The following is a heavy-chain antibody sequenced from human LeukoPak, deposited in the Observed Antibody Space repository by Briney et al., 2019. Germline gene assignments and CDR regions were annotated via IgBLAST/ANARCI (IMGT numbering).Heavy chain of an antibody. CDR3: AKALYDSTGDGY. J-gene: IGHJ4*02. V-gene: IGHV3-23*01. CDR2: ISGSGGST. D-gene: IGHD7-27*01. CDR1: GFTFSSYA. Sequence: PGGSLRLSCAASGFTFSSYAMSWVRQAPGKGLEWVSAISGSGGSTYYADSVKGRFTISRDNSKNTLILQMNSLRVEDTAVYYCAKALYDSTGDGYWGQGTLVTISS.